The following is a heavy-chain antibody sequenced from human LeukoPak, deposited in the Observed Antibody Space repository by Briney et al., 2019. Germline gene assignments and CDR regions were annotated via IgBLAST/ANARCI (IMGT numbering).Heavy chain of an antibody. CDR1: GYTFTGYY. D-gene: IGHD6-13*01. V-gene: IGHV1-2*02. CDR2: INPNSGGT. CDR3: ASRIAAAGIRSRLYVFYGMDV. J-gene: IGHJ6*02. Sequence: GASVKVSCKASGYTFTGYYMHWVRQAPGQGLEWMGWINPNSGGTNYAQKFQGRVTMTRDTSISTAYMELSRLRSDDTAVYYCASRIAAAGIRSRLYVFYGMDVWGQGTTVTVSS.